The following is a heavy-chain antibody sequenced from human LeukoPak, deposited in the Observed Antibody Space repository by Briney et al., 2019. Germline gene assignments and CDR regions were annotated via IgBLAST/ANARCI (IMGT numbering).Heavy chain of an antibody. J-gene: IGHJ5*02. CDR2: IWYDGSNK. D-gene: IGHD3-10*01. CDR1: GFTFSSYG. Sequence: GRSLRLSCAASGFTFSSYGMHWVRQAPGKGLEWVAVIWYDGSNKYYADSVKGRFTISRDNSKNTLYLQMNSLRAEDTAVYYCAKGSLLLWFGEEDPWGQGTQVTVSS. CDR3: AKGSLLLWFGEEDP. V-gene: IGHV3-33*06.